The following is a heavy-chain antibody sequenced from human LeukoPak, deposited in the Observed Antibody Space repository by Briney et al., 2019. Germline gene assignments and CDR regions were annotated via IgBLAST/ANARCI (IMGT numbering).Heavy chain of an antibody. CDR3: ARGVRDSSGREYFQH. J-gene: IGHJ1*01. Sequence: ALVKVSCKASGYTFTSHDINWGRQATGQGREGMGWMDPNRGNTGYAQEFQRRVTMPPNTSTSTAYTELSSLRSEDTAMYYRARGVRDSSGREYFQHWGQGTLLTVSS. V-gene: IGHV1-8*01. D-gene: IGHD3-22*01. CDR2: MDPNRGNT. CDR1: GYTFTSHD.